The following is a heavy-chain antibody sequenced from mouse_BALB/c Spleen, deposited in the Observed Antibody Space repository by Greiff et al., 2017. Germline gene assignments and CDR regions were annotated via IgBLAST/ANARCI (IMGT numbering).Heavy chain of an antibody. CDR3: ARRNDYDEAWFAD. D-gene: IGHD2-4*01. Sequence: VQLQQSGAELVKPGASVKLSCKTSGYTFTSYWIQWVKQRPGQGLGWIGEIFPGTGTTYYNEKFKGKATLTIDTSSSTAYMQLSSLTSEDSAVYFCARRNDYDEAWFADWGQGTLVTVSA. CDR1: GYTFTSYW. V-gene: IGHV1S132*01. CDR2: IFPGTGTT. J-gene: IGHJ3*01.